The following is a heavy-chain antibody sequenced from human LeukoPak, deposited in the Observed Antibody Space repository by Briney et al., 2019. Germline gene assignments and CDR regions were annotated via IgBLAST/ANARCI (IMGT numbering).Heavy chain of an antibody. D-gene: IGHD3/OR15-3a*01. J-gene: IGHJ4*02. CDR2: IYYSGST. CDR3: ARLTDFPTSVSDY. V-gene: IGHV4-39*01. CDR1: GGSISSSSYY. Sequence: SETLSLTCTVSGGSISSSSYYWGWIRQPPGKGLEWIGTIYYSGSTYYNPSLKSRVTISVDTSKNQFPLKLNSVTAADTAVYYCARLTDFPTSVSDYWGQGTLVTVSS.